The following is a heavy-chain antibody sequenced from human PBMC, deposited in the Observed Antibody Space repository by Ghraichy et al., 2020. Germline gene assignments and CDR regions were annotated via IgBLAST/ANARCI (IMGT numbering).Heavy chain of an antibody. CDR3: ARASTVVRYYYYHGLDV. V-gene: IGHV3-48*02. CDR2: ISSSGRTI. CDR1: GFTFSGYA. Sequence: GALNISCAASGFTFSGYAMNWVRQAPGKGLEWISHISSSGRTISYADSMKGRFTISRDSAKNSLYLQMHSLREEDTAVYYCARASTVVRYYYYHGLDVWGQGTTVTVSS. J-gene: IGHJ6*02. D-gene: IGHD4-23*01.